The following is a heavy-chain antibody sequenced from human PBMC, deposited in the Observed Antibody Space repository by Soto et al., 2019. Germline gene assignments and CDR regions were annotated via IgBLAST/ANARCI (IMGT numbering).Heavy chain of an antibody. CDR2: IYHSVST. V-gene: IGHV4-4*02. Sequence: QVQLQESGPGLVKPSGTLSLTCAVSGGSISSSNWWRWVRQPPGKGLAWIGEIYHSVSTNDNPSLKSQVTISVDKAKNQFSLKLSSVSAADTAVYYCSRGDYSNSQVGSYFDYWGQGTLVTVSS. J-gene: IGHJ4*02. D-gene: IGHD6-6*01. CDR3: SRGDYSNSQVGSYFDY. CDR1: GGSISSSNW.